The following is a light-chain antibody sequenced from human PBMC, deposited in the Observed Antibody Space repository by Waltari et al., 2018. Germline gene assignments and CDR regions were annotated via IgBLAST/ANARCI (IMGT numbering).Light chain of an antibody. V-gene: IGLV2-14*03. CDR1: SSDVGGYNI. J-gene: IGLJ1*01. Sequence: QSALTQPASVSGSPGQSITISCTGPSSDVGGYNIVPWYQQHPGKAPKLIIYDVSNRPSGVSNRFSGSKSGNTASLTISGLQAEDEADYYCSSYTSSSTRVFGTGTKVTVL. CDR2: DVS. CDR3: SSYTSSSTRV.